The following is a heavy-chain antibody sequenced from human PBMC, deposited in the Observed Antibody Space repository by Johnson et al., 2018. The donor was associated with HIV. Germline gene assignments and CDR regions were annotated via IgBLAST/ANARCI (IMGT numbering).Heavy chain of an antibody. CDR3: ARVGVSGYDLAAFDI. J-gene: IGHJ3*02. D-gene: IGHD5-12*01. V-gene: IGHV3-30*19. Sequence: QMLLVESGGGIVQPGGSLRLSCAASGFTFSGHGIHWVRQAPGKGLEWVAVISFDENNKVYADSVKGRFTISRDNSKNTLFLHMNSLRTEDTAIYYCARVGVSGYDLAAFDIWGRGTMVTVSS. CDR1: GFTFSGHG. CDR2: ISFDENNK.